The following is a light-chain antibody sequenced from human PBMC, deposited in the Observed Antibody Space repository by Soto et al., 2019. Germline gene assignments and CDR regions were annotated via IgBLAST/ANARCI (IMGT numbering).Light chain of an antibody. V-gene: IGKV3-20*01. CDR3: QQYGSSPRIT. Sequence: EIVLTQSPGTLSLSPGERATLSCRASQSVSSYLAWYQQKPGQAPRLLIYGASSRATGIPGRFSGSVSGTDFTLTISRLEPEDFAAYYCQQYGSSPRITFGPGTKVDIK. CDR1: QSVSSY. CDR2: GAS. J-gene: IGKJ3*01.